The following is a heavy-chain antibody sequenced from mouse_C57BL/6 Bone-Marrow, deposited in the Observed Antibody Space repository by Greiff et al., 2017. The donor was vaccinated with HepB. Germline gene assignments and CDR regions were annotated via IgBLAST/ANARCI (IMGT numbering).Heavy chain of an antibody. D-gene: IGHD1-1*01. Sequence: EVQLQQSGTVLARPGASVKMSCKTSGYTFTSYWMHWVKQRPGQGLEWIGAIYPGNSDTSYNQKFKGKAKLTAVTSASTAYMELSSLTNEDSAVYYCTYYGSSRFAYWGQGTLVTVSA. CDR3: TYYGSSRFAY. CDR2: IYPGNSDT. J-gene: IGHJ3*01. V-gene: IGHV1-5*01. CDR1: GYTFTSYW.